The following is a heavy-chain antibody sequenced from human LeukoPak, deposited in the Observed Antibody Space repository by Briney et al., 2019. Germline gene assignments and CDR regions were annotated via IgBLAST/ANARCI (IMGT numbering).Heavy chain of an antibody. Sequence: PGRSLRLSCAASGFTFDDYAMHWVRQAPGKGLEWVSGISWNSGSIGYADSVKGRFTISRDNAKNSLYLQMNSLRAEDTAVYYCARDVTSSGATMVRGVFDYWGQGTLVTVSS. J-gene: IGHJ4*02. V-gene: IGHV3-9*01. CDR2: ISWNSGSI. D-gene: IGHD3-10*01. CDR1: GFTFDDYA. CDR3: ARDVTSSGATMVRGVFDY.